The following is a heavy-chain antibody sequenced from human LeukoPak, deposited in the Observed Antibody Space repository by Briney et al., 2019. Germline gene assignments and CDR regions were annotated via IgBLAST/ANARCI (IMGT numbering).Heavy chain of an antibody. V-gene: IGHV1-46*01. CDR1: GYTLTSYY. Sequence: ASVTVSYTASGYTLTSYYMHWVRQAPGQGLGWMGIINPSGGSTSYAQKFQGRVTMTRDTSTSTVYMELSSLRSEDTAVYYCASSQWELLLYYGMDVWGQGTTVTVSS. CDR2: INPSGGST. CDR3: ASSQWELLLYYGMDV. J-gene: IGHJ6*02. D-gene: IGHD1-26*01.